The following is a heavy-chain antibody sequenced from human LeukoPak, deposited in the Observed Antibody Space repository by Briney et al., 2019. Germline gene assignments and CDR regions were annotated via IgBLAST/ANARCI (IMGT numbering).Heavy chain of an antibody. V-gene: IGHV3-21*01. D-gene: IGHD6-19*01. CDR2: ISSSSSYI. Sequence: PGGSLRLSCAASGFTFSNYNMNWVRQAPGKGLEWVSSISSSSSYIYYADSVKGRFTISRDNAKNSLYLQMNSLRAEDTAVYYCARDPHSYSSGWYRNYWGQGTLVTVSS. J-gene: IGHJ4*02. CDR3: ARDPHSYSSGWYRNY. CDR1: GFTFSNYN.